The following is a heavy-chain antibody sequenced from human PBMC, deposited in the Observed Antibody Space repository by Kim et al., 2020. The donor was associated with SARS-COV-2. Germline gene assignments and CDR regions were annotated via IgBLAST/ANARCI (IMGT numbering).Heavy chain of an antibody. Sequence: GGSLRLSCAASGFTFSRYWMHWVRQAPGKGLVWVSQINNDGRGTTYADSVKGRFTISRDNAKNTLYLQMNSLRAEDTAVYYCVRDESAAADCFDYWGQGT. J-gene: IGHJ4*02. CDR2: INNDGRGT. D-gene: IGHD6-13*01. CDR1: GFTFSRYW. CDR3: VRDESAAADCFDY. V-gene: IGHV3-74*01.